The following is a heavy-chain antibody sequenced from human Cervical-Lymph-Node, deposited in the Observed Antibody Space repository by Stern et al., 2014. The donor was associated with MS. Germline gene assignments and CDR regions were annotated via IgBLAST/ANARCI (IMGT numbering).Heavy chain of an antibody. CDR1: GGSFSSYA. CDR3: TREATAHSGTFDF. Sequence: LVESGAGMKKPGSSVKVSCKASGGSFSSYAVNWVRQASGQAPEWMGGIIPMFGAANYAQKFQGRVTLIADESTSTVYMEMISLTSEDTAVYYCTREATAHSGTFDFWGQGTLVTV. D-gene: IGHD1-14*01. J-gene: IGHJ4*02. CDR2: IIPMFGAA. V-gene: IGHV1-69*01.